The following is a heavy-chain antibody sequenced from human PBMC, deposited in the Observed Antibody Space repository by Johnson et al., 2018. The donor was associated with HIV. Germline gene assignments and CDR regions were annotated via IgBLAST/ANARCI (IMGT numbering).Heavy chain of an antibody. J-gene: IGHJ3*02. Sequence: QVKLVESGGGLVQPGGSLRLSCAASGFTFSNYWMHWVRQAPGKGLVWVAVISHDGSNKYYADSVRGRFTISRDKSRNTLYLQMNSLRAEDTAVHYCARAGVVDSYGSWKAFDIWGQGTLVTVSS. D-gene: IGHD3-10*01. CDR3: ARAGVVDSYGSWKAFDI. V-gene: IGHV3-30-3*01. CDR1: GFTFSNYW. CDR2: ISHDGSNK.